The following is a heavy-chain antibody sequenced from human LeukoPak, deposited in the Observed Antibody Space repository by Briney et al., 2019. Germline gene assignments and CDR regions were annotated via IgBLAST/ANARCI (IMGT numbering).Heavy chain of an antibody. J-gene: IGHJ5*02. CDR1: GYTFTSYG. CDR3: VRLGYWSSTSCRRFDP. V-gene: IGHV1-18*04. CDR2: ISAYNGNT. Sequence: ASVKVSCKASGYTFTSYGISWVRQAPGQGLEWMGWISAYNGNTNYAQKLQGRVTMPTDTSTSTAYMEPRSLRSDDTAVYYCVRLGYWSSTSCRRFDPWGGGTLVSVSS. D-gene: IGHD2-2*01.